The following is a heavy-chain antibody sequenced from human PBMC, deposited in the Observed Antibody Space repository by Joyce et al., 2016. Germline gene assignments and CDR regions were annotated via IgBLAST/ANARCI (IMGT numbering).Heavy chain of an antibody. Sequence: QVQLVESGGGVVQPGRSLRLTCAASGFRFSGYGIHWVRQAPGKGLEWGAVIGDDGSKREYGDSVKGRFTISRDNSKSTVSLQMNDVRVDDTALYYCARVPAAGYYYGMDVWGQGTAVSVSS. D-gene: IGHD3-9*01. CDR1: GFRFSGYG. V-gene: IGHV3-33*01. CDR2: IGDDGSKR. CDR3: ARVPAAGYYYGMDV. J-gene: IGHJ6*02.